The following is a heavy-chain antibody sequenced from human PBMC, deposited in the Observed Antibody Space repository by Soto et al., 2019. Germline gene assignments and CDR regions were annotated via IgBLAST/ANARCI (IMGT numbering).Heavy chain of an antibody. CDR1: GGSFSGYY. V-gene: IGHV4-34*01. D-gene: IGHD1-26*01. CDR2: INHSGST. J-gene: IGHJ4*02. Sequence: LSLTCAVYGGSFSGYYWSWIRQPPGKGLEWIGEINHSGSTNYNPSLKSRVTISVDTSKNQFSLKLSSVTAADTAVYYCARGARGSYLQYYFDTWGQGNLVTVSS. CDR3: ARGARGSYLQYYFDT.